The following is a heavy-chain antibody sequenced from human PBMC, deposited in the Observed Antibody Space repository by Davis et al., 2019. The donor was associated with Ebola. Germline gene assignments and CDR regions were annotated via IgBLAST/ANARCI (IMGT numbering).Heavy chain of an antibody. CDR2: INHSGST. V-gene: IGHV4-34*01. J-gene: IGHJ4*02. D-gene: IGHD3-22*01. CDR3: ARGLTYYYDSSGYY. CDR1: GGSFSGYF. Sequence: MPSETLSLTCAVYGGSFSGYFWSWIRQPPGKGLEWIGEINHSGSTKHNPSLKSRVTISVDTSKNQFSLKLSSVTAADTAVYYCARGLTYYYDSSGYYWGQGTLVTVSS.